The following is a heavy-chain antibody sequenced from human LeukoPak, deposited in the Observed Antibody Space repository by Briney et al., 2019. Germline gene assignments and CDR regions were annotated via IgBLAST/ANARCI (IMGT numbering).Heavy chain of an antibody. D-gene: IGHD2-2*01. CDR2: ISYSGST. CDR1: GDSISISRHS. J-gene: IGHJ6*02. Sequence: SETLSLTCTVSGDSISISRHSWGWIRQPPGKGLEWIGSISYSGSTYYNPSLKTRVTLSVDTSETQFSLKLSSVTAADSTVYYCVRIYCTSTSCYGDSYYGMDVWGQGTTVTVSS. V-gene: IGHV4-39*01. CDR3: VRIYCTSTSCYGDSYYGMDV.